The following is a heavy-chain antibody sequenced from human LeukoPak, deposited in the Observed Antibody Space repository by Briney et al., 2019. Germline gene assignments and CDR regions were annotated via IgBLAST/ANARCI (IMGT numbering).Heavy chain of an antibody. J-gene: IGHJ3*02. Sequence: SETLSLTCTVSGGSISSSSYYWGWIRQPPGKGLEWIGSIYYSGSTNYNPSLKSRVTISVDTSKNQFSLKLSSVTAADTAVFYCARVASGYDVFDIWGQGTMVTVSS. V-gene: IGHV4-39*07. CDR3: ARVASGYDVFDI. CDR1: GGSISSSSYY. D-gene: IGHD3-3*01. CDR2: IYYSGST.